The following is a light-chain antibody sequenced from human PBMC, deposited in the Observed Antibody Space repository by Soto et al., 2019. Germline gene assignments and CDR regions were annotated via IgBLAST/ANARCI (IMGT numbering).Light chain of an antibody. CDR3: SSYTSSSTVV. CDR1: SSDVGGYNY. V-gene: IGLV2-14*01. CDR2: DVS. Sequence: QSALTQPASVSGSPGQSSTISCTGTSSDVGGYNYVSWYQQHPGKAPKLMIYDVSNRPSGVSNRFSGSKSGNTASLTISGLQAEDEAAYYCSSYTSSSTVVFGGGTKVTVL. J-gene: IGLJ2*01.